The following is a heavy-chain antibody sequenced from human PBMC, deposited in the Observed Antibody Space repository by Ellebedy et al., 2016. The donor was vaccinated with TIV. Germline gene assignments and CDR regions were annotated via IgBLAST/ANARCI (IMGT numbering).Heavy chain of an antibody. CDR1: GFTFNNSG. D-gene: IGHD3-10*01. CDR2: IRVDGYNA. V-gene: IGHV3-30*02. CDR3: AKDRGNYGGAPYNGMDV. Sequence: GGSLRLSCAASGFTFNNSGMNWVRQAPGKGLELVAFIRVDGYNAYYADSVKGRFTISRDNSKNTLYLQMNSLRTEDTAVHYCAKDRGNYGGAPYNGMDVWGQGTTVIVSS. J-gene: IGHJ6*02.